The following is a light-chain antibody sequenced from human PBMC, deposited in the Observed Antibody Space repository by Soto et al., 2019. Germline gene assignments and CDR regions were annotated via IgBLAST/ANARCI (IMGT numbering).Light chain of an antibody. Sequence: QSALTQPASVAGSPGQSITISCTGTSSDVGSYNFVSWYQHNPGKAPKLMIYDVSNRPSGVSNRFSGSKSGNTASLTISGLQAEDEADYYCTSYTNSDIFVFGTGTKVTVL. CDR2: DVS. V-gene: IGLV2-14*03. J-gene: IGLJ1*01. CDR1: SSDVGSYNF. CDR3: TSYTNSDIFV.